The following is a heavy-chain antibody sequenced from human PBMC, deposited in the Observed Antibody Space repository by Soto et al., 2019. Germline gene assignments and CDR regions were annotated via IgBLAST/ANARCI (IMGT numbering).Heavy chain of an antibody. J-gene: IGHJ4*02. CDR3: AKSPAYDFWSGYYRTDY. V-gene: IGHV3-23*01. Sequence: GGSLRLSCAASGFTFSSYAMSWVRQAPGKGLEWVSAISGSGGSTYYADSVKGRFTISRDNSKNTLYLQMNSLRAEDTAVYYCAKSPAYDFWSGYYRTDYWGQGTLVTVSS. D-gene: IGHD3-3*01. CDR1: GFTFSSYA. CDR2: ISGSGGST.